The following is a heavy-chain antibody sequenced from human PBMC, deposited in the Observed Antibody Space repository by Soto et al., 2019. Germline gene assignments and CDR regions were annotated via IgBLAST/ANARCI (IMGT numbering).Heavy chain of an antibody. D-gene: IGHD4-4*01. CDR3: ARAAYSSYSVYNGFAP. J-gene: IGHJ5*02. CDR2: IYYSGST. V-gene: IGHV4-31*03. CDR1: GGSISSGGYY. Sequence: PSETLSLTCTVSGGSISSGGYYWSWISQHPGKGLEWIGYIYYSGSTYYNPSLKSRVTISVDTSKNQFSLKLSSVTAADTDVYYCARAAYSSYSVYNGFAPWGQGTLVTISS.